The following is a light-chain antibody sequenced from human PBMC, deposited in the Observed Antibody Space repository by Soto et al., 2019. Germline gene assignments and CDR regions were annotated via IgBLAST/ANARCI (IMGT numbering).Light chain of an antibody. Sequence: QSVLTQPPSVSAAPGQKVTISCSGSSSNIGGNSVSWYQQLPGTAPTLLIYDDNKRPSGIPDRFSGSKSGTSATLGITGFHTGDEADYYCGSWDSSLSAYVFGTRTKVTVL. J-gene: IGLJ1*01. CDR1: SSNIGGNS. V-gene: IGLV1-51*01. CDR3: GSWDSSLSAYV. CDR2: DDN.